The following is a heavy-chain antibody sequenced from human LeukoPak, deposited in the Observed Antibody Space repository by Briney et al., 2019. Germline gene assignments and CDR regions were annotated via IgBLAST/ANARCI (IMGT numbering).Heavy chain of an antibody. Sequence: SGTLSLTCAVSGGSISSSNWWSWVRQPPGKGLEWIGEIYHSGSTNYNPSLKSRVTISVAKSKNQFSLKLSSVTAADTAFYYCASDRIWFGESTNEYWGQGTLVTVSS. J-gene: IGHJ4*02. V-gene: IGHV4-4*02. CDR1: GGSISSSNW. CDR3: ASDRIWFGESTNEY. D-gene: IGHD3-10*01. CDR2: IYHSGST.